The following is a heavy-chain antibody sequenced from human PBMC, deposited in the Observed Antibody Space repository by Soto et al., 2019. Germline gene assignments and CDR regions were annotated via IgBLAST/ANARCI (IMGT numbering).Heavy chain of an antibody. CDR1: GYAFDNYA. J-gene: IGHJ5*02. CDR2: ISYDGRNT. Sequence: GGSLRLSCEASGYAFDNYAIRWVRLSSCKWLEWVAGISYDGRNTFYADSVKGRFTISRDNSKNTVFLQMNGLRGEDTAVYYCAKSLAVAAGWFDPWGQGALVTVSS. CDR3: AKSLAVAAGWFDP. V-gene: IGHV3-30*18. D-gene: IGHD6-19*01.